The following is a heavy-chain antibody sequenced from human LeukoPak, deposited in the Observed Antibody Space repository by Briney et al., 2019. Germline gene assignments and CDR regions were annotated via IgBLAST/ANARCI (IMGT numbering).Heavy chain of an antibody. CDR2: ISWDGTT. Sequence: GGSLRLSCAVSGFTFEDYTMHWVRQGPGKTLEWVSLISWDGTTYYADSLKGRFTISRDNSKNSLYLQMDTLTTDDTAFYYCVKDLSYESSGSVIENWGQGTLVTVSS. CDR3: VKDLSYESSGSVIEN. D-gene: IGHD3-22*01. V-gene: IGHV3-43*01. CDR1: GFTFEDYT. J-gene: IGHJ4*02.